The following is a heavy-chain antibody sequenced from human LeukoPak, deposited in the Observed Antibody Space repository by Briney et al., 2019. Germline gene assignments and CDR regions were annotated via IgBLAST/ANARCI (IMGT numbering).Heavy chain of an antibody. D-gene: IGHD1-26*01. CDR1: GVSISSASYY. CDR3: AKETGAIDY. V-gene: IGHV4-61*02. J-gene: IGHJ4*02. CDR2: IYTSGST. Sequence: PSETLSLTCTVSGVSISSASYYWSWIRQPAGKGLEWIGRIYTSGSTNYNPSLKSRVTISVDTSKNQFSLKLSSVTAADTAVYYCAKETGAIDYWGQGTLVTVSS.